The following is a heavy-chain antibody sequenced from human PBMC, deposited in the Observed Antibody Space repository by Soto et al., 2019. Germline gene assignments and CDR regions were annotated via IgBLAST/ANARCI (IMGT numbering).Heavy chain of an antibody. D-gene: IGHD3-16*01. CDR1: GFTLSNYG. CDR2: ISGSDGST. Sequence: EVQLLESGGGLVQPGGSLRLSCAASGFTLSNYGMNWVRQAPGKGLEWVTGISGSDGSTYYADSVKGRFTISRDSSKNTLYLQMNTLKAEDTAVYYCAKVKYYDWGQGNLVTVSS. CDR3: AKVKYYD. J-gene: IGHJ4*02. V-gene: IGHV3-23*01.